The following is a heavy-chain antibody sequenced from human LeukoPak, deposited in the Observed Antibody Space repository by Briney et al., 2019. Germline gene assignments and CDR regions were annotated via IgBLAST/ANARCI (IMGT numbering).Heavy chain of an antibody. CDR2: MNPNSGNT. CDR3: ARGRTADIVVVPAAIPEELDY. CDR1: GYTFTSYD. D-gene: IGHD2-2*02. Sequence: AASVKVSCKASGYTFTSYDINWVRQATGQGLEWMGWMNPNSGNTGYAQKFQGRVTITRNTSISTACMELSSLRSEDTAVYYCARGRTADIVVVPAAIPEELDYWGQGTLVTVSS. J-gene: IGHJ4*02. V-gene: IGHV1-8*03.